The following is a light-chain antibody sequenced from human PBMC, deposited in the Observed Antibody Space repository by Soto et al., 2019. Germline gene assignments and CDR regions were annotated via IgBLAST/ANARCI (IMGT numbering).Light chain of an antibody. CDR1: QSVRSER. V-gene: IGKV3-20*01. J-gene: IGKJ5*01. Sequence: ERVFTQLPGTLSLSPGEGATLSRRASQSVRSERLAWYQHKRGQAPRLVIFDASSRATGIPERFSGSGSGTDFTLTITRLEPEDFAVYFCQQYDVSPITFGLGTRLEI. CDR2: DAS. CDR3: QQYDVSPIT.